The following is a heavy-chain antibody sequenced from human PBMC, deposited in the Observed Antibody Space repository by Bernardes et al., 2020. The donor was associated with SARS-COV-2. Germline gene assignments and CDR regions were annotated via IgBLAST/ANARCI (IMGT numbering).Heavy chain of an antibody. CDR3: ASPTPNQYCGGDCSTRGNYFDS. CDR2: IYYSGST. J-gene: IGHJ4*02. Sequence: SETLSLTCTVSGGSISSSSYYWGWIRQPPGKGLEWIGSIYYSGSTYYNPSLKSRVTISVYTSKNQFSLKLSSVTAADTAVYYCASPTPNQYCGGDCSTRGNYFDSWGQGTLVSVSS. CDR1: GGSISSSSYY. D-gene: IGHD2-21*01. V-gene: IGHV4-39*01.